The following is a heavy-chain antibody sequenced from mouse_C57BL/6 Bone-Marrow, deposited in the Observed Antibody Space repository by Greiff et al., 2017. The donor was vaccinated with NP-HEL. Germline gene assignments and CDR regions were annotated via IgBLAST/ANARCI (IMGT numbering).Heavy chain of an antibody. D-gene: IGHD1-1*01. CDR1: GYAFSSYW. J-gene: IGHJ1*03. Sequence: QVQLQQSGAELVKPGASVKISCKASGYAFSSYWMNWVKQRPGKGLEWIGQIYPGDGDTNYNGKFKGKATLTADKSSSTAYMQLSSLTSEDSAVYFCARSDPYYGSSWGYFDVWGTGTTVTVSS. V-gene: IGHV1-80*01. CDR3: ARSDPYYGSSWGYFDV. CDR2: IYPGDGDT.